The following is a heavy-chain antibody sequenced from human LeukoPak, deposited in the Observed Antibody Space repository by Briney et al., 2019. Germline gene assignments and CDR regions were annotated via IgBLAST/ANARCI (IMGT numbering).Heavy chain of an antibody. CDR1: GFTFSSYA. J-gene: IGHJ4*02. D-gene: IGHD3-16*01. CDR2: ISGSGDSP. Sequence: AGSLRLSCAASGFTFSSYAMNWVRQAPGKGLEWVSVISGSGDSPYHADSVKGRFNISRDNPRNTLYLEMNRVRAEDTAVYYCARDSTGGGFDYWGQGTLVTVSS. CDR3: ARDSTGGGFDY. V-gene: IGHV3-23*01.